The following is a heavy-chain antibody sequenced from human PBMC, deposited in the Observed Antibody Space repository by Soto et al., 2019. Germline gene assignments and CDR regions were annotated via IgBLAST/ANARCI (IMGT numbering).Heavy chain of an antibody. D-gene: IGHD3-10*01. CDR3: ARDPSGSGSYFDY. V-gene: IGHV4-31*03. J-gene: IGHJ4*02. Sequence: QVQLQESGPGPVKPSQTLSLTCTVSGGSISSGGYYWSWIRQHPGKGLEWIGYIYYSGSTYYNPSLKSRVTISLDTSKNQFSLKLSSVTAADTAVYYCARDPSGSGSYFDYWGQGTLVTVSS. CDR1: GGSISSGGYY. CDR2: IYYSGST.